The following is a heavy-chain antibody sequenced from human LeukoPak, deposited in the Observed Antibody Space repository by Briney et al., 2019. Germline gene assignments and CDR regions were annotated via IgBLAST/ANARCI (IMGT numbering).Heavy chain of an antibody. CDR2: IKKDGSEK. Sequence: GGSLRLFCAASGFTFSSYWMSWVRQAPGKGLEWVANIKKDGSEKYYVDSVKGRFTISRDNAKKSLYLQVNSLRAEDTAVYYCARHLSGVTGYTYGRGIDYWGQGTLVTVSS. J-gene: IGHJ4*02. D-gene: IGHD5-18*01. CDR3: ARHLSGVTGYTYGRGIDY. CDR1: GFTFSSYW. V-gene: IGHV3-7*01.